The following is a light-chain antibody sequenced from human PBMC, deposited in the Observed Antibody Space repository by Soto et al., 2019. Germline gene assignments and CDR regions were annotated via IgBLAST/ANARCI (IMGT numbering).Light chain of an antibody. V-gene: IGKV1-33*01. CDR3: QQLNNYPST. CDR2: DAS. CDR1: QNINNY. J-gene: IGKJ4*01. Sequence: DIQMTQSPSSLSASVGDRVTITCQAIQNINNYLNWYQQKPGRAPKLLIYDASNLEAGVPSRFRGSGSGTDFTLTINSLQPEDFATYFCQQLNNYPSTFGGGTKVDIK.